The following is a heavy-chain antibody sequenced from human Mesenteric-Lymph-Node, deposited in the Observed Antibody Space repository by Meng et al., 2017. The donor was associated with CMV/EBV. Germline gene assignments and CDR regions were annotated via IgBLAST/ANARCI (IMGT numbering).Heavy chain of an antibody. J-gene: IGHJ4*02. V-gene: IGHV3-23*01. CDR3: ATPGGSGNHRY. CDR2: ISGSGDSA. D-gene: IGHD1-14*01. Sequence: GESLKISCAASGFTFSSYAMSWVRQAPGKGLEWVSAISGSGDSAYYADSVKGRFIISRDNSKNTLFLQMNSLRVEDTAVYYCATPGGSGNHRYWGQGTLVAVSS. CDR1: GFTFSSYA.